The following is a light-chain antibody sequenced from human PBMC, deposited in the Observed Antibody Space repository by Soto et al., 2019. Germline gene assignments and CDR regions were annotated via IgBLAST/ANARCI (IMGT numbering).Light chain of an antibody. J-gene: IGLJ3*02. CDR2: EVS. CDR3: SLYTSSSTWV. CDR1: SSDVGSYNR. Sequence: QSALTQPPSVSGSPGQSVTLSCTGTSSDVGSYNRVSWYQQPPGTALKLMIYEVSNRPSGVPDRFSGSKSGDTASLPISGLQDEDEADYYCSLYTSSSTWVFGGGTKLTVL. V-gene: IGLV2-18*01.